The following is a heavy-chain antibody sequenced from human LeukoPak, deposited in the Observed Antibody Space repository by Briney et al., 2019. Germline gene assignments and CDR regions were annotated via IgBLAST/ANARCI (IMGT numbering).Heavy chain of an antibody. V-gene: IGHV4-39*01. D-gene: IGHD6-13*01. CDR3: VRHVTAAEWFDP. J-gene: IGHJ5*02. Sequence: PSETLSLTCTVSEGSIDSSTYYWGWIRQPPGKGLEWIATIYYSGSTYYNPSLKSRDTISIDTSENQFSLKLSSVTAADTALYYCVRHVTAAEWFDPWGQGILVTVSS. CDR1: EGSIDSSTYY. CDR2: IYYSGST.